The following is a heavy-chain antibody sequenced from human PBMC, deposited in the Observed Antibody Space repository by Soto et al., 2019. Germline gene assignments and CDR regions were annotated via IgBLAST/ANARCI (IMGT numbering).Heavy chain of an antibody. D-gene: IGHD3-16*01. Sequence: SETLSLTCTVSGGPFPNGGYYWSWIRQEPGKGLEWIGYTHYSGDTPYNPSLRSRVTISTDTSKTQFSLRLRSVTSTDTAVYYCARGDSQVSSVWDNWGQGTLVTVT. CDR1: GGPFPNGGYY. V-gene: IGHV4-31*03. CDR3: ARGDSQVSSVWDN. J-gene: IGHJ4*02. CDR2: THYSGDT.